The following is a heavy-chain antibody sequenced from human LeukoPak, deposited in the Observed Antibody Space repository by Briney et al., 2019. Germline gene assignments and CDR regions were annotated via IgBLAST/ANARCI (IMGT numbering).Heavy chain of an antibody. J-gene: IGHJ6*03. Sequence: ASVKVSCKASGYTFTGYYMHWVRQAPGQGLEWMGWINPNSGGTNYAQKFQGRVTMTRDTSINTAYMELSRLRSDDTAVYYCARRAYCGGDCFALYYYYYMDVWGKGTTVTVSS. CDR2: INPNSGGT. CDR1: GYTFTGYY. CDR3: ARRAYCGGDCFALYYYYYMDV. D-gene: IGHD2-21*02. V-gene: IGHV1-2*02.